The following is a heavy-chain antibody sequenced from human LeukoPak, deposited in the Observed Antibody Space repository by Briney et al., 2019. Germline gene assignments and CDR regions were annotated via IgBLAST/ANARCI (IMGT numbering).Heavy chain of an antibody. CDR2: INHSGST. CDR3: ARTSLITGTHWYFDL. D-gene: IGHD1-20*01. Sequence: SETLSLTCAVYGGSFSGYYWSWIRQPPGKGLEWIGEINHSGSTNYNPSLKSRVTISVDTSKNQFSLKLSSVTAADTAVYYCARTSLITGTHWYFDLWGRGTLVTVSS. V-gene: IGHV4-34*01. CDR1: GGSFSGYY. J-gene: IGHJ2*01.